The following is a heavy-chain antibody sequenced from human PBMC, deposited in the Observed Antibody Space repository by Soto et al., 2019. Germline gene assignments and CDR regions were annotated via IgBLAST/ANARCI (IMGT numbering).Heavy chain of an antibody. V-gene: IGHV1-3*01. Sequence: QVQLVQSGAEVKKPGASVKISCKASGYTFTNYAMHWVRQAPGQRLEWMGWINAGNGNTKYSQKFQGRVTITRDTSASTAYMELSSLRSEDTAVYYCASSTGIAVWGDYWGQGTLVTVSS. CDR2: INAGNGNT. CDR3: ASSTGIAVWGDY. D-gene: IGHD6-19*01. J-gene: IGHJ4*02. CDR1: GYTFTNYA.